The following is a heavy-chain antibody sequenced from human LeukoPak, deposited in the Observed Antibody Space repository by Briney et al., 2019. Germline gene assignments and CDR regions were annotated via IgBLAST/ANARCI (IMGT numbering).Heavy chain of an antibody. CDR1: GGSFSGYY. D-gene: IGHD2-2*01. CDR3: ARHRAGYCSSTSCYRGTYNYYYYYMDV. CDR2: INHSGST. Sequence: PSETLSLTCAVYGGSFSGYYWSWIRQPPGKGLEWIGEINHSGSTNYNPSLKSRVTISVDTSKNQFSLKLSPVTAADTAVYYCARHRAGYCSSTSCYRGTYNYYYYYMDVWGKGTTVTISS. J-gene: IGHJ6*03. V-gene: IGHV4-34*01.